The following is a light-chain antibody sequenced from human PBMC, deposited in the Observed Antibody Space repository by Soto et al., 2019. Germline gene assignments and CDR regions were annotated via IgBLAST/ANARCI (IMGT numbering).Light chain of an antibody. CDR3: QQYESTPPT. J-gene: IGKJ2*01. Sequence: DIVMTQSPDSLAVSLGERATINCKSSQSVLYSSNNKNYLAWYQQRPGQPPKLLIYCASTRESGVADRFSGSGSGTDFTLTITSLQAEDVAVYYCQQYESTPPTFGQGTKLEIK. CDR1: QSVLYSSNNKNY. CDR2: CAS. V-gene: IGKV4-1*01.